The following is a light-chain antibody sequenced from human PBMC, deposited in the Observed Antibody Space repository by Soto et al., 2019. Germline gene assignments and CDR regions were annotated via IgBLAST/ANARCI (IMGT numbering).Light chain of an antibody. V-gene: IGKV3-11*01. CDR3: EARSDRPPFKYT. Sequence: ELVLTQSPAPLSLSEGERITLSCSLSQSVDTMVARDQQQVVRTPRLLIYETSSRSTGVHARFRDSGSGTDFTLTIDRLKPEGFALYFCEARSDRPPFKYTFGQETNLHVK. CDR2: ETS. CDR1: QSVDTM. J-gene: IGKJ2*01.